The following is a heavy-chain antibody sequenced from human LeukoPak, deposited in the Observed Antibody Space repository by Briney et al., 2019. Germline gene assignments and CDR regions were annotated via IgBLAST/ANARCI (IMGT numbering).Heavy chain of an antibody. CDR2: MNTDGSTT. Sequence: GGSLRLSCAASGFTFSSYWMIWFRQAPGKGLVYVSHMNTDGSTTNYVDSVKGRFTISRDNAKNTLYLQMDSLRAEDTAVYYCGRDNTGSVDYWGQGTLVTVSS. CDR1: GFTFSSYW. CDR3: GRDNTGSVDY. J-gene: IGHJ4*02. V-gene: IGHV3-74*01. D-gene: IGHD3-10*01.